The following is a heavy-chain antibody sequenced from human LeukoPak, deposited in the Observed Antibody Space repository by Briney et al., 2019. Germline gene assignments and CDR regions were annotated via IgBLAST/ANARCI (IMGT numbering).Heavy chain of an antibody. D-gene: IGHD3-16*01. CDR1: GGTFSSYA. V-gene: IGHV1-69*13. J-gene: IGHJ4*02. Sequence: SVKVSCKASGGTFSSYAISWVRQAPGQGLEWMGGIIPIFGTANYAQKFQGRVTITADESTSTAYMELSSLRSEDTAFYYCATNAGGRGNFFNSWGQGTLVTVSS. CDR2: IIPIFGTA. CDR3: ATNAGGRGNFFNS.